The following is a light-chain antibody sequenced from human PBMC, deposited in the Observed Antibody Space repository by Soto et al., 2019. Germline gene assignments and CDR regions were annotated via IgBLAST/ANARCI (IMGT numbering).Light chain of an antibody. J-gene: IGKJ4*01. V-gene: IGKV3-15*01. CDR1: QSFSSN. CDR3: QQYNNWPTLT. Sequence: EIVMTQSPATLSVSPGERATLSCRASQSFSSNLAWYRQKPGQAPRLLIYGASTRATGIPARFSGSGSGTEFTLTISSLQSEDFAVYYCQQYNNWPTLTFGGGTKVEIK. CDR2: GAS.